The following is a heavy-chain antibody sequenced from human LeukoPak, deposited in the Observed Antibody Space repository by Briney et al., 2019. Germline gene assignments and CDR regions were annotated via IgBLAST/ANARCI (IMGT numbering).Heavy chain of an antibody. D-gene: IGHD6-19*01. V-gene: IGHV3-23*01. CDR2: ISGSGGST. Sequence: GGSLRLSCAASGFTFISYAMSWVRQAPGKGLEWVSAISGSGGSTYYAESVEGRFTISRDNSKNTLYLQMNSLRAEDTAVYYCAKDDHGGSGWRDYFDYWGQGTLVTVSS. J-gene: IGHJ4*02. CDR1: GFTFISYA. CDR3: AKDDHGGSGWRDYFDY.